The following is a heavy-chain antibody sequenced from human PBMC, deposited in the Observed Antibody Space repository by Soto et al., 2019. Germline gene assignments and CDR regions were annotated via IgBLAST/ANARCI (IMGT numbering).Heavy chain of an antibody. J-gene: IGHJ5*02. V-gene: IGHV5-51*01. CDR2: IYPGDSDT. D-gene: IGHD6-13*01. Sequence: GESLKISCKGSGYSFTSYWIGWVRQMPGKGLEWMGIIYPGDSDTRYSPSFQGQVTITADESTSTAYMELSSLRSEDTAVYYCARERVGYSSSMAVNWFDPWGQGTLVTVSS. CDR1: GYSFTSYW. CDR3: ARERVGYSSSMAVNWFDP.